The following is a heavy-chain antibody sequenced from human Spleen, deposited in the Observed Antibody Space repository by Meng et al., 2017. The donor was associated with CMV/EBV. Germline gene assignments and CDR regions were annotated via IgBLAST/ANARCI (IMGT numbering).Heavy chain of an antibody. J-gene: IGHJ4*02. Sequence: SETLSLTCTVSGGSISNYYWTWIRQPPGKGLEWIGYISYSGSTNYNPSLKSRVTISVDTSKNQFSLKLSSVTAADTAVYYCARVSDWSGYFGVDYWGQGTLVTVSS. CDR1: GGSISNYY. V-gene: IGHV4-59*01. CDR2: ISYSGST. D-gene: IGHD3-3*01. CDR3: ARVSDWSGYFGVDY.